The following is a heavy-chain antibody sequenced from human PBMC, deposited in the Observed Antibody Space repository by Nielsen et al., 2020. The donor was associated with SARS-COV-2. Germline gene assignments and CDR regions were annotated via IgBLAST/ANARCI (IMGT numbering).Heavy chain of an antibody. J-gene: IGHJ4*02. CDR2: INPTNGGT. Sequence: ASVKVSCKASGYTFTNHYMHWVRQAPGQGLEWMGLINPTNGGTTYAQKFLGTVTMTRDTSTNTVYMELSSLRSDDTAVYYCAREGENVDSSETDYWGQGTLVTVTS. CDR3: AREGENVDSSETDY. D-gene: IGHD3-22*01. CDR1: GYTFTNHY. V-gene: IGHV1-46*01.